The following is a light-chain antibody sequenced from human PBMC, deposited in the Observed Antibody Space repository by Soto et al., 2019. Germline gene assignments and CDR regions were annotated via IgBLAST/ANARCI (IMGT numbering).Light chain of an antibody. CDR2: DAS. J-gene: IGKJ1*01. CDR3: HQHDSYSWT. CDR1: QSISTW. Sequence: DPQMTRTPSTVSATSRGTVTIPSRASQSISTWLAWYYQKAGRAPRLLIFDASCLKSGVPSRFSGSGSGTEFTLTISSLQPDDFATYYCHQHDSYSWTFGQGAKVDI. V-gene: IGKV1-5*01.